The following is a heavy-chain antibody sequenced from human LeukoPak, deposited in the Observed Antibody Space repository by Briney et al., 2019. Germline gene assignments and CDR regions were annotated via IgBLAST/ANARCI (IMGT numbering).Heavy chain of an antibody. CDR2: IYKDGST. V-gene: IGHV3-53*01. D-gene: IGHD4-23*01. J-gene: IGHJ3*02. CDR3: ARTTVAPGSYDAFDI. CDR1: GFTVSSNY. Sequence: GSLRLSCAASGFTVSSNYMSWVRQAPGKGLEWVSIIYKDGSTYYADSVKGQFIISRDNSKNTLYLQINSLTVEDTAVYYCARTTVAPGSYDAFDIWGQGTMVTVSS.